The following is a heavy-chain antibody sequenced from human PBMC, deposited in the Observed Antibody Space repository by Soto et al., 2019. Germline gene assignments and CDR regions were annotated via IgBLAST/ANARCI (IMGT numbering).Heavy chain of an antibody. V-gene: IGHV3-48*03. Sequence: EVQLVESGGGLVQPGGSLRLSCAASGFTFSTYHMNWVRQAPGKGLEWVAYIHSGGSRIYYADSVKGRFTISRDNAKNSLYLQMNSRIAEDTAVYYCARDGSTVTTNYHYAMDVWGQGTTVTVSS. CDR2: IHSGGSRI. D-gene: IGHD4-17*01. CDR1: GFTFSTYH. CDR3: ARDGSTVTTNYHYAMDV. J-gene: IGHJ6*02.